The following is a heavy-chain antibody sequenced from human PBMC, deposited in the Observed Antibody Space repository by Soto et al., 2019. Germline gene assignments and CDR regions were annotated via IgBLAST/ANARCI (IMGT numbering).Heavy chain of an antibody. V-gene: IGHV1-69*12. CDR3: ARADRDGYNYGGGR. D-gene: IGHD5-18*01. Sequence: QAQLVQSGAEVKKPGSSVKVSCKASGGTFSSYAISWVRQAPGQGLEWMGGIIPIFGTANYAQKFQGRGTITADDSTGTACMELSSLGSEDTAVYYGARADRDGYNYGGGRWGQRTLVTVSS. CDR2: IIPIFGTA. CDR1: GGTFSSYA. J-gene: IGHJ4*02.